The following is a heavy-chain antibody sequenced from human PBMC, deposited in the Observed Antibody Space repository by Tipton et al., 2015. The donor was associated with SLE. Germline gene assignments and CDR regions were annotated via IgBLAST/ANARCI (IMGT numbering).Heavy chain of an antibody. J-gene: IGHJ3*02. CDR1: GFTFSSYA. D-gene: IGHD3-10*01. V-gene: IGHV3-23*01. CDR2: ISGSGGST. Sequence: GSLRLSCAASGFTFSSYAMSWVRQAPGKGLEWVSAISGSGGSTYYADSVKGRFTISRDNSKNTLYLQMNSLRAEDTAVYYCARYVTMVRGVTAHDAFDIWGQGTMVTVSS. CDR3: ARYVTMVRGVTAHDAFDI.